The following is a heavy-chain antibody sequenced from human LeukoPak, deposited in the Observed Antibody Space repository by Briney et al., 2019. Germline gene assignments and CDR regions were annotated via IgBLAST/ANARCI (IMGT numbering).Heavy chain of an antibody. V-gene: IGHV4-38-2*02. Sequence: SETLSLTCTVSDYSISSTAYWGWVRQPPGKGLEWIGNLHHTGTTYYNPSLKSRLTISVETSKNQFYLSLSSVTAADTAVYYCARLPAATGKVVDYWGQGTLVTVSS. CDR1: DYSISSTAY. D-gene: IGHD2-2*01. CDR2: LHHTGTT. J-gene: IGHJ4*02. CDR3: ARLPAATGKVVDY.